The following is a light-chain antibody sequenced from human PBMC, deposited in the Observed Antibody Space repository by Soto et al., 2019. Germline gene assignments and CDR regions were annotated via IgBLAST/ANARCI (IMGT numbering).Light chain of an antibody. V-gene: IGKV3-15*01. Sequence: EIVMTQSPVTVSMSPGERATLSCWAGQSVSSNLAWYQQRPGQAPRLLIYGASTRATGIPARFTGSGSGTEFTLTISSLQFDDSGVYHCQQYNAWWTFGQGTKV. CDR2: GAS. CDR3: QQYNAWWT. J-gene: IGKJ1*01. CDR1: QSVSSN.